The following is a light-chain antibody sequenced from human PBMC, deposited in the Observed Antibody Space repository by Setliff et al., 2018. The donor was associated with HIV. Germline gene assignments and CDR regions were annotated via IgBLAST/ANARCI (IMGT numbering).Light chain of an antibody. CDR3: SSYTSSSTYV. Sequence: QSALTQPASVSGSPGQSTTISCTGTSSDVGAYNFVSWYQQYPGEAPKLIIFDNTKRPSGVSDRFSASKSGNTASLTISGLQAEDEADYYCSSYTSSSTYVFGLGTKVTVL. CDR2: DNT. CDR1: SSDVGAYNF. J-gene: IGLJ1*01. V-gene: IGLV2-14*03.